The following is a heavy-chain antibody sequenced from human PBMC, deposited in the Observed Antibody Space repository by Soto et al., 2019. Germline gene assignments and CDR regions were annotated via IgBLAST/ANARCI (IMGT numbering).Heavy chain of an antibody. CDR2: IWYDGSNK. CDR1: GFTFSSYG. V-gene: IGHV3-33*01. Sequence: PVGSLRLSCAASGFTFSSYGMHWVRQAPGKGLEWVAVIWYDGSNKYYADSVKGRFTISRDNSKNTLYLQMNSLRAEDTDVYYCARGCSSTSCSNHDCDIWGKGKRVTVSS. CDR3: ARGCSSTSCSNHDCDI. D-gene: IGHD2-2*01. J-gene: IGHJ3*02.